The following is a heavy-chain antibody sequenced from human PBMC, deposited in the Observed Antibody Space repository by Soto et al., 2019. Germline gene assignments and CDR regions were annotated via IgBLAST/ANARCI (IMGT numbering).Heavy chain of an antibody. Sequence: QVQLVESGGGVVQPGRSLRLSCAASGFTFSSYGMHWVRQAPGKGLEWVAVISYDGSNKYYADSVKGRFTISRDNSKNTLHLQMNSLRVDDTAGYYCAKGPPEGAQPAGFDYWGQGTLVTVSS. V-gene: IGHV3-30*18. D-gene: IGHD1-26*01. CDR1: GFTFSSYG. CDR2: ISYDGSNK. J-gene: IGHJ4*02. CDR3: AKGPPEGAQPAGFDY.